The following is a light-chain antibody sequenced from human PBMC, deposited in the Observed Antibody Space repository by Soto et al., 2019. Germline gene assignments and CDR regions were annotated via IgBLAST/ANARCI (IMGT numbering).Light chain of an antibody. J-gene: IGLJ1*01. Sequence: QSALTQPASVSGSPGQSITICCTGTSXDVDNYNYVSWYQQHPGKAPKLMIYEVSNRPSGVSNRFSGSKSGNTASLTISGLQAEDEADYYCYSYINTSIFYVFGSGTKVTVL. CDR2: EVS. CDR3: YSYINTSIFYV. V-gene: IGLV2-14*01. CDR1: SXDVDNYNY.